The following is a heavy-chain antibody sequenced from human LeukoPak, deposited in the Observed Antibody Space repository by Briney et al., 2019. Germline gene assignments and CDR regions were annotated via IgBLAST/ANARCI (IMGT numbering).Heavy chain of an antibody. CDR1: GFTFRTYG. Sequence: GGSLRLSCEASGFTFRTYGMHWVRQAPGRGLEWVAVIWYDGSHEQYADSVKGRFTISRDNSKNTLYLQMNSLRAEDTAVYYCVRYYQEAYGLDVWGRGTTVTVSS. CDR2: IWYDGSHE. V-gene: IGHV3-33*01. CDR3: VRYYQEAYGLDV. J-gene: IGHJ6*02. D-gene: IGHD3-10*01.